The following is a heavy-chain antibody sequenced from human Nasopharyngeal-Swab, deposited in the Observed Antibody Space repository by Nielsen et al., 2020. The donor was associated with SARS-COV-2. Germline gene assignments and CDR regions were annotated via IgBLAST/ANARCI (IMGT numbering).Heavy chain of an antibody. D-gene: IGHD2-15*01. J-gene: IGHJ4*02. CDR1: GFTFSSYG. Sequence: GESLKISCAASGFTFSSYGMRWVRQAPGKGLEWVSAIYSGGSSTYYAESVKGRFTISRDNSKNTLYLQMNSLRAEDTAVYYCAKGLSGYCSGGSCYPDYWGQGTLVTVSS. CDR3: AKGLSGYCSGGSCYPDY. CDR2: IYSGGSST. V-gene: IGHV3-23*03.